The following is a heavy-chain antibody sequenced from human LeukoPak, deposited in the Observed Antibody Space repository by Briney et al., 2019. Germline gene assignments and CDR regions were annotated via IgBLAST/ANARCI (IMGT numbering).Heavy chain of an antibody. CDR1: GFTFSSYA. Sequence: SGGSLRLSCAASGFTFSSYAMSWVRQAPGKGLEWVSGISWNSGSIGYADSVKGRFTISRDNAKNSLYLQMNSLRAEDMALYYCAKGMATVMNWYFDLWGRGTLVTVSS. J-gene: IGHJ2*01. V-gene: IGHV3-9*03. D-gene: IGHD4-17*01. CDR3: AKGMATVMNWYFDL. CDR2: ISWNSGSI.